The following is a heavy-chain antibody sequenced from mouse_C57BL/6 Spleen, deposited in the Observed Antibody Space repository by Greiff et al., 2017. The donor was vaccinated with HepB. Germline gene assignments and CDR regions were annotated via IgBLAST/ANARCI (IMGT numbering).Heavy chain of an antibody. Sequence: VQLQQSGPGLVAPSQSLSITCTVSGFSFTSYAISWVRQPPGKGLEWLGVIWTGGGTNYNSALKSRLSISKDNSKSQVFLKMNSLQTDDTARYYCASSSYDYDLSFDYWGQGTTLTVSS. CDR1: GFSFTSYA. D-gene: IGHD2-4*01. V-gene: IGHV2-9-1*01. CDR2: IWTGGGT. CDR3: ASSSYDYDLSFDY. J-gene: IGHJ2*01.